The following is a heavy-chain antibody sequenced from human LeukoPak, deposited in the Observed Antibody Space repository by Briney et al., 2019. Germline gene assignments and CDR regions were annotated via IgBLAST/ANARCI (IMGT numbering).Heavy chain of an antibody. CDR3: ARGGHYCNGVNCYGTDY. CDR2: FSPNSGGT. J-gene: IGHJ4*02. D-gene: IGHD2-15*01. CDR1: GYTFTGYY. V-gene: IGHV1-2*06. Sequence: GASVKVSCKASGYTFTGYYIHWVRQAPGQGLEWMGRFSPNSGGTNYAQKFQARVTMTRDTSISTAYMELSGLTSDDTAVYYCARGGHYCNGVNCYGTDYWGQGTLVTVSS.